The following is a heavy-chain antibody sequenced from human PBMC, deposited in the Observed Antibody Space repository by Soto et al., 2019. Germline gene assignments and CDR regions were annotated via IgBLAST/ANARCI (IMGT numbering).Heavy chain of an antibody. CDR3: SRVGGYYGDYPNFDY. CDR1: GSSISSFY. CDR2: IYYSGST. V-gene: IGHV4-59*01. D-gene: IGHD4-17*01. J-gene: IGHJ4*02. Sequence: SETLSLTCIVSGSSISSFYWSWLRQPPGKGLEWIGNIYYSGSTNYNPSLKSRVTISVDTAKKQFSLRLYSVTAADTAVYYCSRVGGYYGDYPNFDYWGQGARVTVSS.